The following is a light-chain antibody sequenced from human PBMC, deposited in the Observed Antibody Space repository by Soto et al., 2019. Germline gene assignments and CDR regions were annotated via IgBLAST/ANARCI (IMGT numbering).Light chain of an antibody. Sequence: EIVLTQSPGTLSLSPGERAALSCRASQSVTNDYVAWYRQNPGQAPRLIMYGPSSRGVGIPDRFSGSGSGTDFALTISRLEHDDFAVYYCQQYGNSPWTFGQGTKVEI. V-gene: IGKV3-20*01. J-gene: IGKJ1*01. CDR1: QSVTNDY. CDR2: GPS. CDR3: QQYGNSPWT.